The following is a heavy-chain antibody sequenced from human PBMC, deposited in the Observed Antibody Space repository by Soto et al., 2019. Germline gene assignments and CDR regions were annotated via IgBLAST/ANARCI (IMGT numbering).Heavy chain of an antibody. Sequence: QVQLVQSGAEVKKPGSSVKVSCKASGGTFSSYAISWVRQAPGQGLEWMGGIIPIFGTANYAQKFQGRVTITADESTSTAYMELSSLRSEDTAVYYCARDGRYCSSTSCYTSYYGMDVWGLGTTVTVSS. J-gene: IGHJ6*02. CDR1: GGTFSSYA. CDR2: IIPIFGTA. D-gene: IGHD2-2*02. CDR3: ARDGRYCSSTSCYTSYYGMDV. V-gene: IGHV1-69*01.